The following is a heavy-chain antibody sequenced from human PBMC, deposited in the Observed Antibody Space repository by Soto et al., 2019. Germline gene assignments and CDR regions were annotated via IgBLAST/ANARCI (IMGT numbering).Heavy chain of an antibody. V-gene: IGHV3-23*01. CDR1: GFTFSSYA. Sequence: GGSLRLSCAASGFTFSSYAMSWVRKAPGKGLEWVSAISGSGGSTYYADSVKGRFTISRDNSKNTLYLQMNSLRAEDTAVYYCAKGLYYDFWSGYQDAFDIWGQGTMVTVS. CDR3: AKGLYYDFWSGYQDAFDI. J-gene: IGHJ3*02. CDR2: ISGSGGST. D-gene: IGHD3-3*01.